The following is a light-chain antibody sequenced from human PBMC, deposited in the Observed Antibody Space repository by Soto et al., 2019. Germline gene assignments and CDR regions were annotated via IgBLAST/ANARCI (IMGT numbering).Light chain of an antibody. J-gene: IGKJ1*01. CDR3: QQYGSSRWT. Sequence: EIVLTQSPGTLSLSPGGRATLSCRASQSVSSSYLAWYQQKPGQAPRLLIYGASTRATGIPDRFSGSGSGTDFTLTISTLEPEDFAVYYCQQYGSSRWTFGQGTKVEFK. CDR2: GAS. CDR1: QSVSSSY. V-gene: IGKV3-20*01.